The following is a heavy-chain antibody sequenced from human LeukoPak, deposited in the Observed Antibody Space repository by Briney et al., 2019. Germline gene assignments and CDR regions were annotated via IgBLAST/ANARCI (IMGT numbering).Heavy chain of an antibody. CDR2: IVVGSGNT. D-gene: IGHD1-26*01. CDR1: GFTFTSSA. V-gene: IGHV1-58*01. CDR3: AAVEVGALSDAFDI. Sequence: SVKVSCKASGFTFTSSAVQWVRQARGQRLEWIGWIVVGSGNTNYAQKFQERVTITRDMSTSTAYMELSSLRSEDTAVYYCAAVEVGALSDAFDIWGQGTMVTVSS. J-gene: IGHJ3*02.